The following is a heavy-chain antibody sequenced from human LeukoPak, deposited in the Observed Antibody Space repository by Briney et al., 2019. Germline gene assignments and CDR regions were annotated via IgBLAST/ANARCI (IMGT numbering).Heavy chain of an antibody. CDR2: IYTSGIT. V-gene: IGHV3-66*01. Sequence: PGGSLRLSCAVSGFTVSSNFMSWVRQAPGKGPEWVSVIYTSGITYYADSVRGRFSISRDNSKNTLYLQMDSLTVEDTAVYYCARADAGGTYSFDYWGQGILVTVSS. J-gene: IGHJ4*02. CDR3: ARADAGGTYSFDY. CDR1: GFTVSSNF. D-gene: IGHD1-26*01.